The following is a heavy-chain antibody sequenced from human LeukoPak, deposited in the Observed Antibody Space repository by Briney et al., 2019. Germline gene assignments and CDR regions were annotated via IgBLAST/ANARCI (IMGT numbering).Heavy chain of an antibody. CDR1: GFTFSSYA. CDR2: ISGSGDRT. V-gene: IGHV3-23*01. CDR3: VKVVPNDSGWRNSYFDL. D-gene: IGHD6-19*01. J-gene: IGHJ2*01. Sequence: GGSLRLSCAASGFTFSSYAMSWVRQAPGKGLEWVSSISGSGDRTYYTDSVKGRFTISRDNSINTLYLQMNSLRVEDTALYYCVKVVPNDSGWRNSYFDLWGRGTLVTVSS.